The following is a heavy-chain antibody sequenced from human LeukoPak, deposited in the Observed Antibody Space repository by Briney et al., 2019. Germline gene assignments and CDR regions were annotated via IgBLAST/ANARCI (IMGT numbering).Heavy chain of an antibody. Sequence: GESLKISCKGSGYSFTSYWIGWVRQAPGKGLEWVSSITSSSNYIYYADSVKGRFTISRDNAKNSLYLQMNSLRAEDTAVYYCTRQGPEVYGAPLDYWGQGTLVTASS. CDR3: TRQGPEVYGAPLDY. CDR1: GYSFTSYW. J-gene: IGHJ4*02. CDR2: ITSSSNYI. D-gene: IGHD6-6*01. V-gene: IGHV3-21*01.